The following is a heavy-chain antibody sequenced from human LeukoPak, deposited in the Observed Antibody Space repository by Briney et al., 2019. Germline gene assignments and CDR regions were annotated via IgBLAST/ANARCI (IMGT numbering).Heavy chain of an antibody. D-gene: IGHD2-21*01. CDR2: ISNDGSNI. Sequence: GGSLRLSCATSGFTFSNYGMHWVRQAPGKGLEWVAVISNDGSNIQYADSAKGRFTISGDNSKNTVYLQMNSLRSEDTAVYYCAKDPYRVIVATGNYLDPWGQGTLVTVSS. V-gene: IGHV3-30*18. CDR1: GFTFSNYG. CDR3: AKDPYRVIVATGNYLDP. J-gene: IGHJ5*02.